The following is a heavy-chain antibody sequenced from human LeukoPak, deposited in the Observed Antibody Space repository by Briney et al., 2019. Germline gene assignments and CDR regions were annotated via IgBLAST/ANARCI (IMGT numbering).Heavy chain of an antibody. J-gene: IGHJ4*02. V-gene: IGHV3-30*18. Sequence: GGSLRLSCAASGFTFSSYGMHWVRQAPGKGLEWVAVISYDGSNKYYADSVKGRFTISRDNSKNTLYLQMNSLRAEDTAVYYCEKDTFDYWGQGNLVTVSS. CDR1: GFTFSSYG. CDR2: ISYDGSNK. CDR3: EKDTFDY.